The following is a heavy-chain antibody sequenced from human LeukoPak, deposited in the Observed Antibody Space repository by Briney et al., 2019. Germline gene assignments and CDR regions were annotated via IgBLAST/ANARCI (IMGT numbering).Heavy chain of an antibody. CDR2: IYTSGST. CDR3: AREAPYYYDSSGYLIDY. D-gene: IGHD3-22*01. V-gene: IGHV4-4*07. J-gene: IGHJ4*02. CDR1: GDSLSSYY. Sequence: SETLSLTCTVSGDSLSSYYWSWIRQPPGKGLEWIGRIYTSGSTNYNPSLKSRVTMSIDTSKNQFSLKLSSVTAADTAVYYCAREAPYYYDSSGYLIDYWGQGTLVTVSS.